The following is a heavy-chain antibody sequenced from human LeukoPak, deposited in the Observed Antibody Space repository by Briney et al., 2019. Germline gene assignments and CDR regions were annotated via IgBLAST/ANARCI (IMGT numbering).Heavy chain of an antibody. Sequence: SETLSLTCTVSGGSISSGSYYWSWIRQPAGKGLEWIGRIYTSGSTNYNPSLKSRVTISVDTSKNQFSLKLSSVTAADTAVYYCASGGSYYGESAFDIWGQGTMVTVSS. V-gene: IGHV4-61*02. D-gene: IGHD1-26*01. CDR1: GGSISSGSYY. J-gene: IGHJ3*02. CDR3: ASGGSYYGESAFDI. CDR2: IYTSGST.